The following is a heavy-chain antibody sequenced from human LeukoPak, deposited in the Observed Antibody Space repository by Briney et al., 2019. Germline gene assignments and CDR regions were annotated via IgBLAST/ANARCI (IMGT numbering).Heavy chain of an antibody. V-gene: IGHV3-43D*03. CDR1: GFTFDDYA. J-gene: IGHJ5*02. D-gene: IGHD3-10*01. CDR2: ISWDGGST. Sequence: PGGSLRLSCAASGFTFDDYAMHWVRQAPGKGLEWVSLISWDGGSTYYADSVKGRFTISRENAKNSLYLQMNSLRAGDTAVYYCARATSLPSGSSTWFDPWGQGTLVTVSS. CDR3: ARATSLPSGSSTWFDP.